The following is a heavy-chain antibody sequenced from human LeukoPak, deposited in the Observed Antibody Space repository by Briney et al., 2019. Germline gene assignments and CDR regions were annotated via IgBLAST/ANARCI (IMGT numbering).Heavy chain of an antibody. Sequence: PSETLSLTCAVSGGSISSSNWWSWVRQPPGKGLEWIGEIYHSGSTNYNPSLKSRVTISVDKSKNQFSLKLSSVTAADTAVYYCARLQGDDSSGYYYRGDYWGQGTLVTVSS. CDR3: ARLQGDDSSGYYYRGDY. V-gene: IGHV4-4*02. D-gene: IGHD3-22*01. CDR2: IYHSGST. J-gene: IGHJ4*02. CDR1: GGSISSSNW.